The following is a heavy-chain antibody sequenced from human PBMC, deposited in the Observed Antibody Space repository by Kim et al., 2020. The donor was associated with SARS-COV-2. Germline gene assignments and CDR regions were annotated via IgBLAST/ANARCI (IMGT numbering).Heavy chain of an antibody. V-gene: IGHV4-61*02. CDR1: GGSISSGSYY. CDR2: IYTSGST. Sequence: SETLSLTCTVSGGSISSGSYYWSWIRQPAGKGLEWIGRIYTSGSTNYNPSLKSRVTISVDTSKNQFSLKLSSVTAADTAVYYCARFSAHPYYGMDVWGQGTTVTVSS. J-gene: IGHJ6*02. CDR3: ARFSAHPYYGMDV.